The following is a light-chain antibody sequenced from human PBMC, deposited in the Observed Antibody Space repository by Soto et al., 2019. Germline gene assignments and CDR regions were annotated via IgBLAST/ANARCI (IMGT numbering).Light chain of an antibody. CDR1: ASDIGGYNF. V-gene: IGLV2-8*01. Sequence: QSALTQPPSASGSPGQSVAISCTGTASDIGGYNFVSWYQQHPGKAPKLMIYEDNKRPSGVPDRFSGSKSGNTASLTVSGRQGEDEADYYCSSHGGNSPYVFGTGTKLTVL. CDR2: EDN. CDR3: SSHGGNSPYV. J-gene: IGLJ1*01.